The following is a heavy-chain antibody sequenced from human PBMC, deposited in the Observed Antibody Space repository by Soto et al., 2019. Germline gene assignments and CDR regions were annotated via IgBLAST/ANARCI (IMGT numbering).Heavy chain of an antibody. Sequence: SETLSLTCDVSGGSISSGGYSWSWIRQPPGKGLEWIGYIYHRGNTYYNPSLKSRVTFSLDRAKNQFSLRLGSVTAADTAVYYCAKDPSSSWYNWFDPWGQGTLVTVSS. V-gene: IGHV4-30-2*01. CDR1: GGSISSGGYS. CDR3: AKDPSSSWYNWFDP. CDR2: IYHRGNT. J-gene: IGHJ5*02. D-gene: IGHD6-13*01.